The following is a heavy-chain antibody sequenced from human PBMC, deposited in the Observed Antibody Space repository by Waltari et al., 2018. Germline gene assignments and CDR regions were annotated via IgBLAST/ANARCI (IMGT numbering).Heavy chain of an antibody. CDR1: GGSISSYY. D-gene: IGHD6-6*01. CDR3: ASKVSSSSYFQH. CDR2: IYYSGNT. J-gene: IGHJ1*01. V-gene: IGHV4-59*01. Sequence: QVQLQESGPGLVKPSETLSLTCTVSGGSISSYYWSWIRQPPGKGLEWIGYIYYSGNTNYNPSLKSRVTISVDTSKNQFSLKLSSVTAADTAVYYCASKVSSSSYFQHWGQGTLVTVSS.